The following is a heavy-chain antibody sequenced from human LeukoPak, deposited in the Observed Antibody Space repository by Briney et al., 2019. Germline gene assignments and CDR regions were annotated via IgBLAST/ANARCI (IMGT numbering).Heavy chain of an antibody. V-gene: IGHV3-23*01. CDR1: GFTFSTYG. CDR2: ISGSGGST. J-gene: IGHJ4*02. D-gene: IGHD3-10*01. Sequence: GGSLRLSCVASGFTFSTYGMSWVRQAPGKGLEWVSAISGSGGSTYYADSVKGRFTISRDNSKNTLYLQMNSLRAEDTAVYYCAKAMVRGVIASLEFDYWGQGTLVTVSS. CDR3: AKAMVRGVIASLEFDY.